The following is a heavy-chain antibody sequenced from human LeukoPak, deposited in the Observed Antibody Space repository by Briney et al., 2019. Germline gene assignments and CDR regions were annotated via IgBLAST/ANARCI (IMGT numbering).Heavy chain of an antibody. V-gene: IGHV3-23*01. CDR2: VSGSGGST. CDR3: AKDPSSLGDRPEYYCDY. D-gene: IGHD2-21*01. Sequence: PRGSLRLFCAASGFTFSSHAMRCVREAPGKGLEWVSDVSGSGGSTYSADSVKAESPFSRENPKNTLFLQMNSLRAETTPLFNFAKDPSSLGDRPEYYCDYWGQGTLVTVSS. J-gene: IGHJ4*02. CDR1: GFTFSSHA.